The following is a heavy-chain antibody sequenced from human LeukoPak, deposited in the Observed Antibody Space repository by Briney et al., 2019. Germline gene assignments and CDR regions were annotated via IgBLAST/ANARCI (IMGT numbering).Heavy chain of an antibody. CDR2: IRYDGSNK. D-gene: IGHD2-15*01. J-gene: IGHJ4*02. Sequence: GGSLRLSCAASGFTFSGYGMHWVRQAPGKGLEWVTFIRYDGSNKYYADSVKGRFTISRDNAKNSLYLQMNSLRAEDTAVYYCAREANVVVVAANDYWGQGTLVTVSS. CDR3: AREANVVVVAANDY. V-gene: IGHV3-30*02. CDR1: GFTFSGYG.